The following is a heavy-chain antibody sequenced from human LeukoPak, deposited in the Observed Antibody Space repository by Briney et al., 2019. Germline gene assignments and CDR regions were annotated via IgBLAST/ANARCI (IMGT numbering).Heavy chain of an antibody. D-gene: IGHD2-8*01. Sequence: GGSLRLSCAASGFTINNYAMTWVRQAPGKGLEWVAVISSDGRNKIYADSVKGRFTISRDNSQNTLFLQMNSLRTEDTAVCYCARDPMADFDYWGQGTLVTVSS. CDR1: GFTINNYA. CDR2: ISSDGRNK. J-gene: IGHJ4*02. CDR3: ARDPMADFDY. V-gene: IGHV3-30*04.